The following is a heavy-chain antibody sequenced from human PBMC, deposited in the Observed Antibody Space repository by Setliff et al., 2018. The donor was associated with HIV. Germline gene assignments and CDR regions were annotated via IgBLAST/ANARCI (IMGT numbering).Heavy chain of an antibody. CDR1: GGSISSYY. D-gene: IGHD6-19*01. J-gene: IGHJ4*02. CDR2: MYSSGST. Sequence: PSETLSLTCSVSGGSISSYYWSWIRQPAGKGLEWIGRMYSSGSTNYNPSLKSRVTISVDTSKNQFSLRLSSVTAADTAVYYCARLTSGWFFAYWGQGTLVTVSS. V-gene: IGHV4-4*07. CDR3: ARLTSGWFFAY.